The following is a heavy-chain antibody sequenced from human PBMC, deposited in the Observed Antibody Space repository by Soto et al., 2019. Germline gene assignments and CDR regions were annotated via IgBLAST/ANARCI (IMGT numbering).Heavy chain of an antibody. CDR2: IYTGDSDT. CDR3: AIRGASQWLKF. J-gene: IGHJ4*02. Sequence: GESLKISCKGSGYSFTSYWIGWVRQVPGKGLEWMGIIYTGDSDTRYSPSFQSQDTNSADKSLSTAYLQWSSLKASDTAIYYCAIRGASQWLKFWGQGTLVTVSS. CDR1: GYSFTSYW. D-gene: IGHD6-19*01. V-gene: IGHV5-51*01.